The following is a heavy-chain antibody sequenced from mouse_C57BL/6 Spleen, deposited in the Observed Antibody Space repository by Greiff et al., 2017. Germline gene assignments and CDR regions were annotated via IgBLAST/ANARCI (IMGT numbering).Heavy chain of an antibody. D-gene: IGHD1-1*01. Sequence: EVQWVESGGGLVQPGGSLKLSCAASGFTFSDYGMAWVRQAPRKGPEWVAFISNLAYSIYYADTVTGRFTISRENAKNTLYLEMSSLRSEDTAMYYCARGDYGSSYGWAYWGQGTLVTVSA. CDR3: ARGDYGSSYGWAY. CDR2: ISNLAYSI. J-gene: IGHJ3*01. CDR1: GFTFSDYG. V-gene: IGHV5-15*01.